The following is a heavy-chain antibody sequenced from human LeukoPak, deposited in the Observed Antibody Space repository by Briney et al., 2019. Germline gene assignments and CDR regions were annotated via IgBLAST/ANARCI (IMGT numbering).Heavy chain of an antibody. Sequence: SETLSLTCTVSGYSISSGYYWGWIRQSPGKGLEWIGSIYHSGSIFYNPSLKSRVTISVDTSKNQFSLKLSSVTAADTAVYSCARGDGEWLPSWFDPWGQGTLVTVSS. J-gene: IGHJ5*02. V-gene: IGHV4-38-2*02. CDR1: GYSISSGYY. CDR3: ARGDGEWLPSWFDP. D-gene: IGHD3-3*01. CDR2: IYHSGSI.